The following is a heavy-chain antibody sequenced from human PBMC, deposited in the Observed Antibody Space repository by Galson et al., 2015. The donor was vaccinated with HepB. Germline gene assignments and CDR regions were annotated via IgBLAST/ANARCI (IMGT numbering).Heavy chain of an antibody. Sequence: ETLSLTCAVYGGSFSGYYWGWIRQPPGKGLEWMGYIHYSGTTSYNPSLKSRVTISADTSKNQFSLKLSSVTAADTAVYYCARPSLKYCSGDSCYPDAFDIWGQGTMVTVSS. J-gene: IGHJ3*02. CDR1: GGSFSGYY. D-gene: IGHD2-15*01. V-gene: IGHV4-59*08. CDR3: ARPSLKYCSGDSCYPDAFDI. CDR2: IHYSGTT.